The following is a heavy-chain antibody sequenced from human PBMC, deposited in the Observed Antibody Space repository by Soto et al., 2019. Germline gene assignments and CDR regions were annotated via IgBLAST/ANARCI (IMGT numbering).Heavy chain of an antibody. V-gene: IGHV1-46*03. CDR3: ARDPRIDSGDYGWNWFDP. J-gene: IGHJ5*02. D-gene: IGHD4-17*01. CDR1: GYTFTSYY. CDR2: INPSGGST. Sequence: QVQLVQSGAEVKKPGASVKVSCKASGYTFTSYYMHWVRQAPGQGLEWMGIINPSGGSTSYAQKFQGRVTMTRDTSTSTVYMELSSLRSEGTAVYYCARDPRIDSGDYGWNWFDPWGQGTLVTVSS.